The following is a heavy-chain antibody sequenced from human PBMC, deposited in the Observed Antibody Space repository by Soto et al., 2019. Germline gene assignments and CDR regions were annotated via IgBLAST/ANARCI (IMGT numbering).Heavy chain of an antibody. CDR1: GYTFTGYY. Sequence: QVQLVQSGAEVKKPGASVKVSCKASGYTFTGYYMHWVRQAPGQGLEWMGWINPNSGGTNYAQKFQGWVTMTRDTSISTASMELSRRRSDDTAVYYCARGWDIVLVPAATHWFDPWGQGTLVTVSS. D-gene: IGHD2-2*01. CDR3: ARGWDIVLVPAATHWFDP. J-gene: IGHJ5*02. V-gene: IGHV1-2*04. CDR2: INPNSGGT.